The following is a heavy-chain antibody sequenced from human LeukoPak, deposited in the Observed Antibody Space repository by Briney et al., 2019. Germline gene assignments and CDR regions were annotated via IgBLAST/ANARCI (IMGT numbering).Heavy chain of an antibody. D-gene: IGHD3-10*01. Sequence: PGGSLRLSCAASGFTFDDYAMHLVRQAPGEGLEWVANIKQYGSEKYYVDSVKGRFTISRDNAKNSLYLQMNSLRAEDTAVYYCARSHITMVRGVIYYYYGMDVWGQGTTVTVSS. CDR3: ARSHITMVRGVIYYYYGMDV. CDR1: GFTFDDYA. CDR2: IKQYGSEK. V-gene: IGHV3-7*01. J-gene: IGHJ6*02.